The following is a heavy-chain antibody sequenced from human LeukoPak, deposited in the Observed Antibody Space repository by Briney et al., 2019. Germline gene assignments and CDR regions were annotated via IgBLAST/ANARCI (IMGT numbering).Heavy chain of an antibody. CDR1: GFTVSSNY. CDR2: IYSGGST. CDR3: ARCTAMVYDY. V-gene: IGHV3-53*01. D-gene: IGHD5-18*01. Sequence: GGSLRLSCAASGFTVSSNYMSWVRQAPGKGLEWVPVIYSGGSTYYADSVKGRFTISRDNSKNTLYLQMNSLRAEDTAVYYCARCTAMVYDYWGQGTLVTVSS. J-gene: IGHJ4*02.